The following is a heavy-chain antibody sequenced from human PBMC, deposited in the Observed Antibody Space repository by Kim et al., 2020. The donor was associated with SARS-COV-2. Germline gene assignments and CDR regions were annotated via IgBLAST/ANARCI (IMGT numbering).Heavy chain of an antibody. CDR1: GFTFNKAW. CDR3: TIYSCDSSASSGRLGV. Sequence: GGSLRLSCAASGFTFNKAWMSWVRQTPGKGLEWVGRVKSNTDGGTTDYAAPVKGRFTISRDDSENTLYLQMSSLKTVETDLYYCTIYSCDSSASSGRLGVWGQGTLVTVSS. D-gene: IGHD3-22*01. J-gene: IGHJ4*02. CDR2: VKSNTDGGTT. V-gene: IGHV3-15*01.